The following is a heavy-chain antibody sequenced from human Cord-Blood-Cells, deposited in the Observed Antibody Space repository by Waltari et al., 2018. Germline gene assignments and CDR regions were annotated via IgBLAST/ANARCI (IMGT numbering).Heavy chain of an antibody. CDR2: ISSSSSYI. Sequence: EVQLVESGGGLVKPGGSLRLSCAASGCTFSSYSMNWVRQAPGKGLEWVSSISSSSSYIYYADSVKGRFTISRDNAKNSLYLQMNSLRAEDTAVYYCATTWGLDAFDVWGQGTMVTVSS. J-gene: IGHJ3*01. V-gene: IGHV3-21*01. CDR1: GCTFSSYS. D-gene: IGHD3-16*01. CDR3: ATTWGLDAFDV.